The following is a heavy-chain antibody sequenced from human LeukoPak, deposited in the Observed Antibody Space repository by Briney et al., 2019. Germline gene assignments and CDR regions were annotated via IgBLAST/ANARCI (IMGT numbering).Heavy chain of an antibody. Sequence: SETLSLTCAVYGGSFSGYYWSWIRQPPGKGLEWIGEINHSGSTNYNPSLKSRVTISIDTSKNQFSLKLSSVIAADTAVYYCARETSLHWFDPWGQGTLVTVSS. CDR3: ARETSLHWFDP. CDR1: GGSFSGYY. V-gene: IGHV4-34*01. CDR2: INHSGST. J-gene: IGHJ5*02.